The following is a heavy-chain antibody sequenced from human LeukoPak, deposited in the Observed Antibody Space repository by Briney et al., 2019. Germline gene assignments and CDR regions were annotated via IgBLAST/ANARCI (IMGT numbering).Heavy chain of an antibody. V-gene: IGHV4-59*01. Sequence: LETPSLTRTVSWVSISRYYWSCIRQPPWKGLDWIGYIYYSGSTNYHPSLKSRVTISVDTSKNQFSLKLSSVTAADTPVYYCARGGLLGDAFDIWGQGTMVTVSS. CDR1: WVSISRYY. J-gene: IGHJ3*02. CDR3: ARGGLLGDAFDI. D-gene: IGHD2-15*01. CDR2: IYYSGST.